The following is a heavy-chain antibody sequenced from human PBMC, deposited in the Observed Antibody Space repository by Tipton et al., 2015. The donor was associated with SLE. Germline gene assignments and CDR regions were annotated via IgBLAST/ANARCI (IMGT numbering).Heavy chain of an antibody. D-gene: IGHD6-6*01. CDR2: IYHSGST. CDR1: GGSISSSNW. J-gene: IGHJ4*02. V-gene: IGHV4-4*02. Sequence: SLRLSCAVSGGSISSSNWWSWVRQPPGKGLEWIGEIYHSGSTNSNPSLKSRVTISVDKSKNQFSLKLSSVTAADTAVYYCARVWRQLANYFDYWGQGTLVTVSS. CDR3: ARVWRQLANYFDY.